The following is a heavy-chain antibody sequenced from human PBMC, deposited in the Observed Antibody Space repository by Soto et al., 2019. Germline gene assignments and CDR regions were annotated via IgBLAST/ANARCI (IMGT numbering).Heavy chain of an antibody. CDR2: VNPSGGHT. J-gene: IGHJ4*02. CDR1: GDTFTDYY. Sequence: QVQLMQSGAEVKKPGASVKVSCKAYGDTFTDYYIHWVRQAPGQGLEWMGTVNPSGGHTTYAQHXXXXXXXXXXXXXXXXXXXXXXXXXXXXXXXXXXXXXXXXXXXXXLDYWGQGTLVTVSS. CDR3: XXXXXXXXXXXXLDY. V-gene: IGHV1-46*01.